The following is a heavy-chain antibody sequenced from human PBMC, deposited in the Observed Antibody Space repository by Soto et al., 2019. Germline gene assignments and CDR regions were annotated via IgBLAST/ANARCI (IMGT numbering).Heavy chain of an antibody. CDR3: ARAFARLGAIDY. D-gene: IGHD5-12*01. CDR2: IYYSGST. Sequence: QVQLQESGPGLVKPSETLSLTCTVSGGSISSYYWSWIRQPPGKGLEWIGYIYYSGSTNYNPSLKSRVTLSVATSKNQFSLKLSSVTAADTAVYYCARAFARLGAIDYWGQGTLVTVSS. CDR1: GGSISSYY. J-gene: IGHJ4*02. V-gene: IGHV4-59*01.